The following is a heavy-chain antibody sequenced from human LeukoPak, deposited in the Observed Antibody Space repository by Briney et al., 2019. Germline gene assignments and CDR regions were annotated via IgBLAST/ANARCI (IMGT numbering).Heavy chain of an antibody. J-gene: IGHJ4*02. CDR3: ARDGRSDDYVWGSYRYRYFDY. Sequence: GGSLRLSCAASGFTFSIYGMSWVRQAPGKGLEWVSGINWNGGSTGYADSVKGRFTISRDNAKNSLYLQMNSLRAEDTALYYCARDGRSDDYVWGSYRYRYFDYWGQGTLVTVSS. CDR1: GFTFSIYG. V-gene: IGHV3-20*04. D-gene: IGHD3-16*02. CDR2: INWNGGST.